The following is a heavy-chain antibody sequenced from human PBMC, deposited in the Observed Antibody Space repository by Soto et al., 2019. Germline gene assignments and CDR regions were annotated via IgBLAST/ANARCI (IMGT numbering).Heavy chain of an antibody. Sequence: SETLSLTCAVYGGSFSGYYWSWIRQPPGKGPEWIGEINHSGSTNYNPSLKSRVTISVDTSKNQFSLKLSSVTAADTAVYYCARGVTIFGVVIIKGYYYYGMDVWGQGTTVTVSS. D-gene: IGHD3-3*01. CDR1: GGSFSGYY. CDR3: ARGVTIFGVVIIKGYYYYGMDV. CDR2: INHSGST. V-gene: IGHV4-34*01. J-gene: IGHJ6*02.